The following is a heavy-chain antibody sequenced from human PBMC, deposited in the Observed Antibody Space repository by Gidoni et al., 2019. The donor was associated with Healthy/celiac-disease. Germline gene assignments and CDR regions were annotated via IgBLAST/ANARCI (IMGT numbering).Heavy chain of an antibody. D-gene: IGHD6-13*01. CDR2: IYYSGST. CDR1: GGSISRYH. CDR3: ARVYSGTDY. Sequence: GGSISRYHWSWIRRPPGKGLEWIGYIYYSGSTNYNPSLKSRVTISVDTSKNQFSLKLSSVTAADTAVYYCARVYSGTDYWGQGTLVTVSS. V-gene: IGHV4-59*01. J-gene: IGHJ4*02.